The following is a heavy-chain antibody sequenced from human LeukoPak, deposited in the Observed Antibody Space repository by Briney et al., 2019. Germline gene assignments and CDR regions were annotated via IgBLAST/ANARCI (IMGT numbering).Heavy chain of an antibody. J-gene: IGHJ4*02. CDR3: ARVIYYYDSSGYSDY. D-gene: IGHD3-22*01. CDR1: GGSVSSSNFY. V-gene: IGHV4-39*07. CDR2: IYYTGNT. Sequence: SQTLSLTCTVSGGSVSSSNFYWAWIRQPPGKGLEWVASIYYTGNTFYNPSLKSRGTLSLDTSKNQFSLKLTSVTAADTAVYYCARVIYYYDSSGYSDYWGQGTLVTVSS.